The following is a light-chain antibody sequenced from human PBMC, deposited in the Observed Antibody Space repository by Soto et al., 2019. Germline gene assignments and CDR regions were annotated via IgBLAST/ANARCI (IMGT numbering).Light chain of an antibody. Sequence: DIQITQSPSTLSASVVDRVTITCRASQSISSWLAWYQQKPGKAPKILIYNADTLESGVPSRFSGSGYGTEFILTISSLQPDDFATYYCQQFSLYWAFGQGTKVDIK. CDR2: NAD. V-gene: IGKV1-5*01. J-gene: IGKJ1*01. CDR3: QQFSLYWA. CDR1: QSISSW.